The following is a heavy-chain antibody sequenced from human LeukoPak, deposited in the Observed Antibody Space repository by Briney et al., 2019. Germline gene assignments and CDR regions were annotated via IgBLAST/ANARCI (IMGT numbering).Heavy chain of an antibody. CDR2: ISGSGGST. CDR3: AKDDIPYDYVWGSYRPRARPDY. CDR1: GFTFSSYA. V-gene: IGHV3-23*01. Sequence: GGSLRLSCAASGFTFSSYAMSWVRQAPGKGLEWVSAISGSGGSTYYADSVKGRFTISRDNSKNTLYLQMNSLRAEDTAVYYCAKDDIPYDYVWGSYRPRARPDYWGQGTPVTVSS. D-gene: IGHD3-16*02. J-gene: IGHJ4*02.